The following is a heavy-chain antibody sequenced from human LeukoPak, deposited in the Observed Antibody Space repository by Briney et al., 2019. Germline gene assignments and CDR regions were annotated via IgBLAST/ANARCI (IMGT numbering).Heavy chain of an antibody. CDR3: ARDPTAGFGDNYFDY. J-gene: IGHJ4*02. D-gene: IGHD3-10*01. CDR1: GGPISSYY. CDR2: IYYSGST. V-gene: IGHV4-59*01. Sequence: SETLSLTCTVSGGPISSYYWSWIRQPPGKGLEWIGYIYYSGSTNYNPSLKSRVTISVDTSKNQFSLKLSSVTAADTAVYYCARDPTAGFGDNYFDYWGQGTLVTVSS.